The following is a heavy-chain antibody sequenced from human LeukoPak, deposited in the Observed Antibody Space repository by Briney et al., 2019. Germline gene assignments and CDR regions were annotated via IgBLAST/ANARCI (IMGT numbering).Heavy chain of an antibody. J-gene: IGHJ4*02. CDR1: GFTFSSYW. D-gene: IGHD3-10*01. V-gene: IGHV3-74*01. CDR2: INTDGSST. CDR3: ARVRGVDFEY. Sequence: GGSLRLSCAASGFTFSSYWMHWVRQAPGKGLVWVSRINTDGSSTSYAASVKGRFTISRDNAKNTVYLQMNSLRAEDTAVYYCARVRGVDFEYWGQGTLVTVSS.